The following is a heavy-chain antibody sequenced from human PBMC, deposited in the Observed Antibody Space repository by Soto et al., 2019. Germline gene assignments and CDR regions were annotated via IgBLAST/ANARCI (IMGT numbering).Heavy chain of an antibody. CDR2: ISYDGSNK. D-gene: IGHD6-6*01. J-gene: IGHJ3*02. CDR1: GFTFSTYA. V-gene: IGHV3-30-3*01. Sequence: QVQLVESGGGVVQPGRSLRLSCAASGFTFSTYAMHWVRQAPGKGLEWVAVISYDGSNKYYADAVKGRFTISRDNSKNTLYLQRNSLRAEDTAVYYCARDRGRYSSSMLDAFDIWGQGTMVTVSS. CDR3: ARDRGRYSSSMLDAFDI.